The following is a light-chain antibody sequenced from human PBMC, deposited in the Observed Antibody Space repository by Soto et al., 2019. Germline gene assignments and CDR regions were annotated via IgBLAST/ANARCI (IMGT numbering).Light chain of an antibody. CDR1: QSVSSN. CDR3: QQYNKCPLT. V-gene: IGKV3-15*01. J-gene: IGKJ1*01. Sequence: EIMMTQSPGTLSASPGERATLSCRASQSVSSNLAWYQQKPGQAPRLLIYAVSTRATGIPARFSGSGSGTEFTLTISSLQSEDFAVYYCQQYNKCPLTFGEGTKVEIE. CDR2: AVS.